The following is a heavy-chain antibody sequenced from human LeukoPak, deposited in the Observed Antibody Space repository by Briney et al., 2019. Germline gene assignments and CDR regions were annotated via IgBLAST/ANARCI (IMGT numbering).Heavy chain of an antibody. Sequence: ASVKVSCKASRYTFTDYYMHWVRQAPGQGLEWMGWINPNSGGTNYAQKFQGRVTMTRDTSISTAYMELSRLRSDDTAVYYCARWPVTGDDAFDIWGQGTMVTVSS. CDR2: INPNSGGT. CDR3: ARWPVTGDDAFDI. D-gene: IGHD7-27*01. V-gene: IGHV1-2*02. CDR1: RYTFTDYY. J-gene: IGHJ3*02.